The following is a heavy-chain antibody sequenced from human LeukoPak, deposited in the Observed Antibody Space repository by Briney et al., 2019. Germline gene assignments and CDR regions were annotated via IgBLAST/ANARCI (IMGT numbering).Heavy chain of an antibody. V-gene: IGHV4-4*02. CDR3: ARSRFLEWLPNSPDAFDI. Sequence: SGTLSLTCAVSGGSISSSNWWSWVRQPPGKGLEWIGDIYHSGSTNYNPSLKSRVTISVDKSKNQFSLKLSSVTAADTAVYYCARSRFLEWLPNSPDAFDIWGQGTMVTVSS. CDR1: GGSISSSNW. J-gene: IGHJ3*02. CDR2: IYHSGST. D-gene: IGHD3-3*01.